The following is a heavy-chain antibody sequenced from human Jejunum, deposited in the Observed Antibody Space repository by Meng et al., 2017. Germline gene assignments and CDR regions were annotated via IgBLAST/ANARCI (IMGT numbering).Heavy chain of an antibody. CDR3: ARVRDCSTVSCESGIDP. J-gene: IGHJ5*02. D-gene: IGHD2-15*01. CDR2: IYYSGST. V-gene: IGHV4-61*01. CDR1: GGSVSIGNYY. Sequence: RPALVRPLDTLSPPCTASGGSVSIGNYYWTWIRQPPGKGLEWIGYIYYSGSTNYNPSLKSRVTISVDTSKNQLSLRLNSVTAADTALYYCARVRDCSTVSCESGIDPWGQGTLVTVSS.